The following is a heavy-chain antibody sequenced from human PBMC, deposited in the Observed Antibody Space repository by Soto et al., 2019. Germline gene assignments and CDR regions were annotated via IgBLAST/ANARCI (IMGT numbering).Heavy chain of an antibody. Sequence: GASVKVSCKASGYTFTSYYMHWVRQAPGQGLEWMGIINPSGGSTSYAQKFQGRVTMTRDTSTSTVYMELSSLRSEDTAVYYCARGGVAVAGYYYYGMDVWGQGTKVTVSS. J-gene: IGHJ6*02. CDR1: GYTFTSYY. V-gene: IGHV1-46*01. D-gene: IGHD6-19*01. CDR2: INPSGGST. CDR3: ARGGVAVAGYYYYGMDV.